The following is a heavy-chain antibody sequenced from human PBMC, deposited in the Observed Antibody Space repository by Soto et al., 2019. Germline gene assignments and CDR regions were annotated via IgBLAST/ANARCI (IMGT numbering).Heavy chain of an antibody. CDR1: GFPFSSYA. Sequence: GGSLRLSCGASGFPFSSYAMHWVRQAPGKGLEWVAVISYDGSSKYYADSVKGRFTISRDSSKHTLCLQMNSLRAEDTAVYYCARDRRVTFGGEVMDVWGQGTAVTVSS. D-gene: IGHD3-16*01. CDR2: ISYDGSSK. J-gene: IGHJ6*02. CDR3: ARDRRVTFGGEVMDV. V-gene: IGHV3-30-3*01.